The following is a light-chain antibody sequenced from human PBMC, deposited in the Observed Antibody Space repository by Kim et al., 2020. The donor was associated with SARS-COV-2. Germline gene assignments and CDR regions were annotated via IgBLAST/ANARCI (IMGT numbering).Light chain of an antibody. J-gene: IGKJ4*01. CDR2: GAS. CDR3: QQYGSSPLT. V-gene: IGKV3-20*01. Sequence: SPGESATLSCRASQSVSSSYLAWYQQKPGQAPRLLIYGASSRATGIPDRFSGSGSVTDFTLTISRLEPEDFAVYYCQQYGSSPLTFGGGTKVDIK. CDR1: QSVSSSY.